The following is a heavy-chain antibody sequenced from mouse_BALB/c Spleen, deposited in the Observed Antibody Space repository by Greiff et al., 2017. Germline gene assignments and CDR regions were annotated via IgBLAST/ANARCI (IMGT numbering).Heavy chain of an antibody. D-gene: IGHD1-1*01. CDR1: GYTFTSYY. V-gene: IGHV1S56*01. Sequence: VQLQQSGPELVKPGASVRISCKASGYTFTSYYIHWVKQRPGQGLEWIGWIYPGNVNTKYNEKFKGKATLTADKSSSTAYMQLSSLTSEDSAVYFCARGGLFTTDPYVDVWGAGTTVTVSS. CDR3: ARGGLFTTDPYVDV. CDR2: IYPGNVNT. J-gene: IGHJ1*01.